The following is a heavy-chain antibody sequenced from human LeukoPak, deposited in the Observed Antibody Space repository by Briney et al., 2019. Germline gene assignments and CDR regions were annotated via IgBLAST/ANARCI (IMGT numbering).Heavy chain of an antibody. D-gene: IGHD3-3*02. V-gene: IGHV3-21*01. CDR2: ISSSSTYI. CDR1: GFTFSSYN. J-gene: IGHJ4*02. Sequence: GGSLRLSCAASGFTFSSYNMNWVRQAPGKGLEWVSSISSSSTYIYYADSVKGRLTISRDNAKNSLYLQMNSLRAEDTAVYYCARDPPSFALWGQGTLVTVSS. CDR3: ARDPPSFAL.